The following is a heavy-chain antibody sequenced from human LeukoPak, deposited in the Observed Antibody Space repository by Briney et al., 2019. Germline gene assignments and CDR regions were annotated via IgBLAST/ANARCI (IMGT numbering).Heavy chain of an antibody. Sequence: ESGPTLVKPTQTLTLTCTFSGFSLSTSGVGVGWNRQPPGKALEWLALIYWNDDKRYSPSLKSRLTITKDTSKNQVVLTMTNMDPVDTATYYCARSFSGITIFGVVITPFDYWGQGTLVAVSS. CDR2: IYWNDDK. CDR3: ARSFSGITIFGVVITPFDY. D-gene: IGHD3-3*01. V-gene: IGHV2-5*01. CDR1: GFSLSTSGVG. J-gene: IGHJ4*01.